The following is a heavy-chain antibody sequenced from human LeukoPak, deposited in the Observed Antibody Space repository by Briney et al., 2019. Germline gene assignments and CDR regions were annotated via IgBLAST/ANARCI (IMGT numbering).Heavy chain of an antibody. Sequence: PGGSLRLSCAASGFTFSSYAMSWVRQAPGKGLEWVSAISGSGGSTYYADSVKGRFTISRDNSKSTLYLQMNSLRAEDTAVYYCAKVGHCSGGSCYSYYFDYWGQGTLVTVSS. D-gene: IGHD2-15*01. CDR3: AKVGHCSGGSCYSYYFDY. CDR1: GFTFSSYA. J-gene: IGHJ4*02. CDR2: ISGSGGST. V-gene: IGHV3-23*01.